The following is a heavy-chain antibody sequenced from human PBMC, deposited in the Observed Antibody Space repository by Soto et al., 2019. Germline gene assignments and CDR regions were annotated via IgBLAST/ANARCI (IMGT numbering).Heavy chain of an antibody. CDR3: ARAYSDAFEI. CDR1: GFTFSDYY. D-gene: IGHD2-15*01. J-gene: IGHJ3*02. Sequence: GGSLRLSCAASGFTFSDYYMTLIRQAQGRGLEWVSYSGSSGSGLYCPDSGKGGFTSCRDSANKSLYLQMGSLRAEDTAIYCCARAYSDAFEIWGRGKMV. CDR2: SGSSGSGL. V-gene: IGHV3-11*01.